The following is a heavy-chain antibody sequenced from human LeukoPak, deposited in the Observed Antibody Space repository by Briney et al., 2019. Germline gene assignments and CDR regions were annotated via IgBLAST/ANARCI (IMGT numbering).Heavy chain of an antibody. V-gene: IGHV4-30-4*08. CDR2: IYYSGST. J-gene: IGHJ4*02. CDR1: GGSIRSGDYY. Sequence: SQTLSLTCTFSGGSIRSGDYYWSWIRQPPGRGLEWIGYIYYSGSTYYNPSLKSRVTISVDTSKNQFSLKLSSVTAADTAVYYCARVRDGGYVNYWGQGTLVTVSS. CDR3: ARVRDGGYVNY. D-gene: IGHD2-15*01.